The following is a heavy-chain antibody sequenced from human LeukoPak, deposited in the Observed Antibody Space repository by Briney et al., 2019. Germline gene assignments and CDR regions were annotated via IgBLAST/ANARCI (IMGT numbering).Heavy chain of an antibody. J-gene: IGHJ4*02. CDR2: INPNNGAT. CDR3: ARYNWNDVVSALDS. CDR1: GYTFSGCY. Sequence: ASVKVSCKASGYTFSGCYIHWVRQAPGQGLEWMGWINPNNGATNYAQKFQGGVTMTRDTSITTFYMEVSSLTSDDTAVFYCARYNWNDVVSALDSWGQGTLVTVSS. D-gene: IGHD1-1*01. V-gene: IGHV1-2*02.